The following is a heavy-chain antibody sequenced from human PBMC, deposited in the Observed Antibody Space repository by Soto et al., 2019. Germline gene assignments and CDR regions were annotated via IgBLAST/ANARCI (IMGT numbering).Heavy chain of an antibody. CDR3: GKVGGGKNYRALDY. J-gene: IGHJ4*02. CDR1: GPSFRTYG. D-gene: IGHD3-16*01. Sequence: VQLLESGGGLEQPGGSLRLSCAASGPSFRTYGMSWVRQAPGKGLEWVSSISGSDGRTYYPDSVKGRFTISRDNSKNTLYLEMNRLRAEDTGVYYCGKVGGGKNYRALDYWGQGTLVTVSS. CDR2: ISGSDGRT. V-gene: IGHV3-23*01.